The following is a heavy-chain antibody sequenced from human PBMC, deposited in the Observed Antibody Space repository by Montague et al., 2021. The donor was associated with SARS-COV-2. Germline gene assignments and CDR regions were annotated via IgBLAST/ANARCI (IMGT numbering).Heavy chain of an antibody. J-gene: IGHJ4*02. CDR1: GFTFSNYG. Sequence: SLRLSYAASGFTFSNYGISWVRQAPGKGLEWVSAISSDSVGSTNYADSVRGRFTISRDNSKNTLYVQMNSLRAEDTAVYYCAKGSSGYPHYFDYWGQGTLVTVSS. V-gene: IGHV3-23*01. CDR2: ISSDSVGST. CDR3: AKGSSGYPHYFDY. D-gene: IGHD3-22*01.